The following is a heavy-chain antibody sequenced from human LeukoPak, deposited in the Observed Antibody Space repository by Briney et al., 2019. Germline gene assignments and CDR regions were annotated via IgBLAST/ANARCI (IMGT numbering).Heavy chain of an antibody. D-gene: IGHD6-13*01. CDR3: ARDGPGIAAAAPWY. CDR1: GFTFSSYW. CDR2: IKQDGSEK. J-gene: IGHJ4*02. V-gene: IGHV3-7*03. Sequence: AGGSLRLSCAASGFTFSSYWMSWVRQAPGKGLEWVANIKQDGSEKYYVDSVKGRFTISRDNAKNSLYLQMNSLRAEDTAVYYCARDGPGIAAAAPWYWGQGTLVTVSS.